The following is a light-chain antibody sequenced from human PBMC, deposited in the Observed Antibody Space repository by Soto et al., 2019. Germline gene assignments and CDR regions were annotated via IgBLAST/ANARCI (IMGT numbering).Light chain of an antibody. Sequence: SALTQPPSASGSPGQSATISCTGTSSDVGAYNYVSWYQQHPGKAPKLMIYDVSKRPSGVPDRFSGSKSGNTASLTVSGLQAEDEADFYCISYAGSSIWVFGGGTKLTVL. CDR3: ISYAGSSIWV. CDR2: DVS. J-gene: IGLJ3*02. CDR1: SSDVGAYNY. V-gene: IGLV2-8*01.